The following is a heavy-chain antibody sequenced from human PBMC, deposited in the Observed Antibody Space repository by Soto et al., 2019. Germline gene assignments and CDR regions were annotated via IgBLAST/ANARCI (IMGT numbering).Heavy chain of an antibody. Sequence: QVQLQESGPGLVKPSGTLSLTCAVSGGSISSSNWWSWVRQPPGKGLEWIGEIYHSGSTNYNPSLESGVTLSVRKSKPQCSLKRSSVTASDTAGYYCARIAAAGTSVDDWGQGTLVTVSS. CDR3: ARIAAAGTSVDD. D-gene: IGHD6-13*01. J-gene: IGHJ4*02. CDR2: IYHSGST. CDR1: GGSISSSNW. V-gene: IGHV4-4*02.